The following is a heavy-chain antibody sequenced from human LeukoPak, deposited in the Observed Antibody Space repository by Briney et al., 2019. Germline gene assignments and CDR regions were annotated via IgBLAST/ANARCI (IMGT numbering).Heavy chain of an antibody. Sequence: SGGSLRLSCAASGFTFSSYAMSWVRQAPGKGLEWVSAISASSGSTYHADSVKGRFTISRDKSKSTLFLQMNSLRAEDTAVYYCAKRSGSSVYYNSMDVWGKGTTVTVSS. D-gene: IGHD5-12*01. CDR1: GFTFSSYA. CDR2: ISASSGST. V-gene: IGHV3-23*01. J-gene: IGHJ6*03. CDR3: AKRSGSSVYYNSMDV.